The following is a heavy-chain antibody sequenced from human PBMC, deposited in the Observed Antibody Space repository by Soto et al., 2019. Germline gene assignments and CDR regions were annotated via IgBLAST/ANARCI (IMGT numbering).Heavy chain of an antibody. Sequence: PSETLSLTCTVSGASMNSYHWSWIRQPAGKGLEWIGHIHSSGSTNYNPSLKSRVTMSVDTSKNQFSLRLMSLTAEDTAVYYCAKDDLAVLDGRFPIVVVPAALYYYYGMDVWGQGTTVTVSS. CDR1: GASMNSYH. CDR3: AKDDLAVLDGRFPIVVVPAALYYYYGMDV. CDR2: IHSSGST. D-gene: IGHD2-2*01. J-gene: IGHJ6*02. V-gene: IGHV4-4*07.